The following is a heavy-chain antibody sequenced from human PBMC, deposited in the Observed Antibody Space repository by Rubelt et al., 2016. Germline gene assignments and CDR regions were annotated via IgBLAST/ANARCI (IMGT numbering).Heavy chain of an antibody. D-gene: IGHD6-19*01. CDR3: ARESSSGWYIDY. V-gene: IGHV1-2*06. Sequence: QVQLVQSGAEVKKPGASVKVSCKASGYTFTGYYMHWVRQAPGQGLEWVGRINPNSGGTNYAQKFQGRATMTRDTSITTAYMGLSRLRSDDTAVFYCARESSSGWYIDYWGQGTLVTVSS. CDR2: INPNSGGT. CDR1: GYTFTGYY. J-gene: IGHJ4*02.